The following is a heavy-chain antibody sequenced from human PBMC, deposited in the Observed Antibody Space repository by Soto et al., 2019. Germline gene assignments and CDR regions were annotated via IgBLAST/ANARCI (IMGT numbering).Heavy chain of an antibody. CDR2: IYSGGST. J-gene: IGHJ1*01. D-gene: IGHD4-17*01. CDR1: GFTVSSNY. CDR3: ARDFVHGDHPEYFQH. Sequence: EVQLVESGGGLVQPGGSLRLSCAASGFTVSSNYMNWVRQAPGKGLGWVSVIYSGGSTYYADSVKGRFTISRDKSKNTLSLQMNSLGAEDTAVYYCARDFVHGDHPEYFQHWGQGTLVTVSS. V-gene: IGHV3-66*01.